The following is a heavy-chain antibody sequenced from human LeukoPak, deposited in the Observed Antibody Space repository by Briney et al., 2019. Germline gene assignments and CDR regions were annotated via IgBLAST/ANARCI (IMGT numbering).Heavy chain of an antibody. CDR3: ARDTPGEESH. J-gene: IGHJ4*02. CDR1: GFTFSANW. CDR2: IKQDGSEK. D-gene: IGHD2-2*01. Sequence: PGGSLRLSCSASGFTFSANWMSWVRQAPGKGLEWVANIKQDGSEKYYVDSVKGRFTISRDNAKNSLYLQMNSLRGEDTAVYYCARDTPGEESHWGQGTLVTVSS. V-gene: IGHV3-7*01.